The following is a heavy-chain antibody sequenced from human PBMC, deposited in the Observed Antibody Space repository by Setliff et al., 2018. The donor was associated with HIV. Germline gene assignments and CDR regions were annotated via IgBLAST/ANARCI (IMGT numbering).Heavy chain of an antibody. Sequence: SETLSLTCGVSSGSINGYHWSWVRQAPGRGLEWIGYVSYSGSTSYNPSLNSRVTMSVDASRDQFSLKLSSVTAADTAVYYCARTRGRALLSYYFDSWGQGRLVTISS. CDR1: SGSINGYH. V-gene: IGHV4-59*01. J-gene: IGHJ4*02. CDR2: VSYSGST. CDR3: ARTRGRALLSYYFDS.